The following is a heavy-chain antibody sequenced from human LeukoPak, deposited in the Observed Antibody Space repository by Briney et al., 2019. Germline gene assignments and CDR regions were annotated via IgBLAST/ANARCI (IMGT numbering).Heavy chain of an antibody. J-gene: IGHJ4*02. D-gene: IGHD3-10*01. V-gene: IGHV3-7*01. CDR3: ARAGQEWFGELGFDQ. Sequence: GGSLRLSCAASGFSFSRYWMSWVRQAPGKGLEWVANIKQDGSEKNYVESVKGRFTISRDNAKNSLYLQTNSLRAEDTAVHYCARAGQEWFGELGFDQWGQGTLVIVSS. CDR1: GFSFSRYW. CDR2: IKQDGSEK.